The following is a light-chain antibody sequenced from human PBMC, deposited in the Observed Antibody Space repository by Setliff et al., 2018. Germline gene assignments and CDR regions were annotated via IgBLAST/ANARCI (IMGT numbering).Light chain of an antibody. Sequence: QSVLTQPPSASGTPGQRVTVSCSGSSSNFGSRSVSWFQQLPGTTPKLLISGNNNRPSGVPDRFSGSRSGTSASLVITGLQAEDEADYYCQSYAGGLGGYVFGGGTKVTVL. CDR1: SSNFGSRS. J-gene: IGLJ1*01. CDR2: GNN. V-gene: IGLV1-40*01. CDR3: QSYAGGLGGYV.